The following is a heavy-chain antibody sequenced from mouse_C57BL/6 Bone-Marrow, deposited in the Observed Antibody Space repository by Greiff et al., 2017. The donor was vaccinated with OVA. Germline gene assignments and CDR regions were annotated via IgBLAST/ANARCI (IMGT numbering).Heavy chain of an antibody. CDR2: IYPRSGNT. CDR3: ARVSPDIYGSGGFDS. J-gene: IGHJ2*01. Sequence: QVQLQQSGAELARPGASVKLSCKASGYTFTSYGISWVKQRTGQGLEWIGEIYPRSGNTYYNEKFKGKATLTADQSSSTAYMELRSLTSEDSAVYFCARVSPDIYGSGGFDSRGEGTTLTVSS. D-gene: IGHD1-1*01. V-gene: IGHV1-81*01. CDR1: GYTFTSYG.